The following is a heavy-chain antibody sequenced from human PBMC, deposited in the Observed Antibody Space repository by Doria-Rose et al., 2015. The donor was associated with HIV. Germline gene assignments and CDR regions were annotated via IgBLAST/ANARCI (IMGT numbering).Heavy chain of an antibody. CDR2: MYHSGST. D-gene: IGHD3-22*01. V-gene: IGHV4-38-2*02. CDR3: ATQGLYYYDSSGYYNFDY. Sequence: GPGLVKPSETLSLTCTVSGYSISSGYYWGWIRQPPGKGLEWIGSMYHSGSTYYNPSLKSRVTISVDTSKNQFSPKLHSVTAADTAVYYCATQGLYYYDSSGYYNFDYWAREPWSPSPQ. J-gene: IGHJ4*02. CDR1: GYSISSGYY.